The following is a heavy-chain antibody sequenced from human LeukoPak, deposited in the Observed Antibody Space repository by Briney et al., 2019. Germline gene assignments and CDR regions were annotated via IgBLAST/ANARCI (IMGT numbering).Heavy chain of an antibody. J-gene: IGHJ4*02. CDR2: IWYDGSNK. CDR1: GFSFSSYG. V-gene: IGHV3-33*08. Sequence: GRSLRLSCAASGFSFSSYGVHWVRQAPGKGLEWVAVIWYDGSNKYYADSVKGRFTISRDNSKNTLYLQMNSLRAEDTAVYYCARESGSYYGYWGQGTLVTVSS. CDR3: ARESGSYYGY. D-gene: IGHD1-26*01.